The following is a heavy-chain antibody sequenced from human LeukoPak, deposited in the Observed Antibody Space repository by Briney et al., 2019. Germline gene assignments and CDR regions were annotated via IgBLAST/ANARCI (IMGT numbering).Heavy chain of an antibody. J-gene: IGHJ4*02. D-gene: IGHD3-16*01. CDR3: ARWGGLNLDTDFDY. V-gene: IGHV1-8*01. Sequence: ASVKVSCTASGYTFTTYDINWVRQAAGQGLEWVGWMNSNSGDADSAQKFEGRVTMTRDTSISTAYMELTSLKSEDTAVYYCARWGGLNLDTDFDYWGQGTLVTVSS. CDR1: GYTFTTYD. CDR2: MNSNSGDA.